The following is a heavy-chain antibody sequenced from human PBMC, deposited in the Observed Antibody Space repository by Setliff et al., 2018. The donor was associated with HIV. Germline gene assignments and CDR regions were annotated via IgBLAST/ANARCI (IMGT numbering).Heavy chain of an antibody. J-gene: IGHJ4*02. CDR1: GGSFSGYY. CDR2: INHSGST. CDR3: ARAARYSSSWYKRGYYFDY. V-gene: IGHV4-34*01. D-gene: IGHD6-13*01. Sequence: SETLSLTCAVYGGSFSGYYWSWIRQPPGKGLEWIGEINHSGSTNYNPSLKIRVTISVDTSKNQFSLKLSSVTAADTAVYYCARAARYSSSWYKRGYYFDYWGQGTLVTVSS.